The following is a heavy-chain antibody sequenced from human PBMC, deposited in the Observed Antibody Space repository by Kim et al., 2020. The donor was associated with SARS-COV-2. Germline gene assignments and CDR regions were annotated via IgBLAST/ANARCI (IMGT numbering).Heavy chain of an antibody. CDR1: GGSISSYY. D-gene: IGHD5-12*01. Sequence: SETLSLTCTVSGGSISSYYWSWIRQPPGKGLEWIGYIYYSGSTTYNPSPKIRVTISVATPKNQFSLKLSSVTAADTAVYYCARHGGARWLQSTSWYFDLWGRGTLVTVSS. V-gene: IGHV4-59*08. CDR3: ARHGGARWLQSTSWYFDL. J-gene: IGHJ2*01. CDR2: IYYSGST.